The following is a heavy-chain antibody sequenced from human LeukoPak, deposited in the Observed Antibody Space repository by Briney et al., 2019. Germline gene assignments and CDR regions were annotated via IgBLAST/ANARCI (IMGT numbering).Heavy chain of an antibody. D-gene: IGHD3-10*01. J-gene: IGHJ4*02. Sequence: ASVKVSCKASGYTFTSYDISWVRQAPGQGLEWMGLINAYHGDTKYAQKVQGRVTMTTDTSTSTAYMELRNLTSDDTAVYYCARGGSSYGSGKSEADYWGQGTLVTVSS. CDR1: GYTFTSYD. CDR3: ARGGSSYGSGKSEADY. V-gene: IGHV1-18*01. CDR2: INAYHGDT.